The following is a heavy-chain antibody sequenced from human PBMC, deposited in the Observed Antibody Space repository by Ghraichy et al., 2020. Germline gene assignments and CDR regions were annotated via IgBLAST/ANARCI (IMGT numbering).Heavy chain of an antibody. Sequence: GSLRLSCAASGFTFSSYAMSWVRQAPGKGLEWVSAISGSGGSTYYADSVKGRFTISRDNSKNTLYLQMNSLRAEDTAVYYCAKAITMIVVGYIDFDYWGQGTLVTVSS. V-gene: IGHV3-23*01. J-gene: IGHJ4*02. CDR3: AKAITMIVVGYIDFDY. CDR2: ISGSGGST. D-gene: IGHD3-22*01. CDR1: GFTFSSYA.